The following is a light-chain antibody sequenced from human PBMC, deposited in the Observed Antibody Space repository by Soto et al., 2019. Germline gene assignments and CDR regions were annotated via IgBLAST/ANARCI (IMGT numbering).Light chain of an antibody. CDR3: QQSYSTTIP. J-gene: IGKJ5*01. Sequence: RMTQSASSVSATIGDGVTITCRASQCLXSYFNWYQEKPGKAPKVLXYDASSLQSGVPSRLIGSGSGTNFTLTVSSLQPEDLATYYCQQSYSTTIPFGQRTRLEIK. V-gene: IGKV1-39*01. CDR1: QCLXSY. CDR2: DAS.